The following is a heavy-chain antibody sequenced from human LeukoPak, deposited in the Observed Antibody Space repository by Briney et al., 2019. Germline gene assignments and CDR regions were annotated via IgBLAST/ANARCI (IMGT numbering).Heavy chain of an antibody. CDR1: GFTFSSYW. J-gene: IGHJ4*02. Sequence: PGGSLRLSCAASGFTFSSYWVTWVRQAPGKGLELVANIKQDGSEKYLVDSVKGRFTISRDNSKNTLYLQMNSLRAEDTAVYYCARDQIAAAGPFDYWGQGTLVTVSS. CDR3: ARDQIAAAGPFDY. D-gene: IGHD6-13*01. CDR2: IKQDGSEK. V-gene: IGHV3-7*01.